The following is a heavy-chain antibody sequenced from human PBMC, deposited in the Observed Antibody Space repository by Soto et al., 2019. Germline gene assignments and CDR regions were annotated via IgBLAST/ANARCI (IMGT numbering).Heavy chain of an antibody. Sequence: AAVKVSCKASGYTFTSYGISWVRQAPGQGLEWMGWISAYNGNTNYAQKLQGRGTMNTDTSTSTAYMELRSLRSDDTAVYYCAREPRYSSSSEFDYWGQGTLVTVSS. D-gene: IGHD6-6*01. CDR3: AREPRYSSSSEFDY. J-gene: IGHJ4*02. CDR1: GYTFTSYG. V-gene: IGHV1-18*01. CDR2: ISAYNGNT.